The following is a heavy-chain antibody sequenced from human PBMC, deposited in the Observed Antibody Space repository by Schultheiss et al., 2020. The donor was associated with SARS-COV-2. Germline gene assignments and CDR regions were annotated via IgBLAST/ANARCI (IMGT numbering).Heavy chain of an antibody. CDR3: AKDRDKWELRGDWFDP. J-gene: IGHJ5*02. D-gene: IGHD1-26*01. Sequence: GESLKISCAAAGISISSYGMHWVRQAPGKGLEWVSAISGSGGSTYYADSVKGRFTISRENAKNSLYLQMNSLRAEDTAVYYCAKDRDKWELRGDWFDPWGQGTLVTVSS. V-gene: IGHV3-23*01. CDR2: ISGSGGST. CDR1: GISISSYG.